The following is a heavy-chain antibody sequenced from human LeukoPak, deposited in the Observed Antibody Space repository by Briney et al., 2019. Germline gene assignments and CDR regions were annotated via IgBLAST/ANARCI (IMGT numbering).Heavy chain of an antibody. J-gene: IGHJ6*04. Sequence: PGGSLRLSCAASGFTFSSYSMNWVRQAPGKGLEWVSSITSSSSYIYYADSVKGRFTISRDNAKNSLYLQMNSLRAEDTAVYYCARNPNGSGSYYRYYYYGMDVWGIGTTVTVSS. CDR1: GFTFSSYS. D-gene: IGHD3-10*01. V-gene: IGHV3-21*01. CDR2: ITSSSSYI. CDR3: ARNPNGSGSYYRYYYYGMDV.